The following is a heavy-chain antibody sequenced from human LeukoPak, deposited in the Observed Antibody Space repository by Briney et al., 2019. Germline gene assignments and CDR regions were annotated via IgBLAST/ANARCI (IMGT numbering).Heavy chain of an antibody. CDR2: IAHDESTI. V-gene: IGHV3-30*18. CDR3: AKDRIVISFGDVSKH. J-gene: IGHJ1*01. Sequence: GRSLRLSCAASGFIFSGYGMHRVRQVPGKGLEWVALIAHDESTIHYADSVKGRFTISRDNSKNTLYLQMNNLRVEDTAIYYCAKDRIVISFGDVSKHWGQGTLVTVSS. D-gene: IGHD3-10*01. CDR1: GFIFSGYG.